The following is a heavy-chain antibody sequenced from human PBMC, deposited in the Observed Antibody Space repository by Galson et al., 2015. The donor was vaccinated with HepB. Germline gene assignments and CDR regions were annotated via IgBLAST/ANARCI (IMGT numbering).Heavy chain of an antibody. CDR3: AKVNGDRSRNWFDP. J-gene: IGHJ5*02. Sequence: SLRLSCAASGSTFSSYGMSWVRQAPGKGLEWVSAISGTGGNTYYADSVRGRFTISRDNSRNTLHLQMNSLRVEDTAVYYCAKVNGDRSRNWFDPWGRGTLVTVSS. CDR2: ISGTGGNT. CDR1: GSTFSSYG. V-gene: IGHV3-23*01. D-gene: IGHD2-21*02.